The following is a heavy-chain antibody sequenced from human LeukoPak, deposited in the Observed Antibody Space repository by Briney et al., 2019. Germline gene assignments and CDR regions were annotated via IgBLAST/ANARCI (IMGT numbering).Heavy chain of an antibody. Sequence: SGGSLRLSCAASGFTFSSYGMHWVRQAPGKGLEWVAVIWYDGSNKYYADSVKGRFTISRDNSKNTLYLQMNSLRAEDTAVYYCAKVYCSSTSCPIDYWGQGTLVTVSS. CDR3: AKVYCSSTSCPIDY. CDR1: GFTFSSYG. J-gene: IGHJ4*02. CDR2: IWYDGSNK. V-gene: IGHV3-30*02. D-gene: IGHD2-2*01.